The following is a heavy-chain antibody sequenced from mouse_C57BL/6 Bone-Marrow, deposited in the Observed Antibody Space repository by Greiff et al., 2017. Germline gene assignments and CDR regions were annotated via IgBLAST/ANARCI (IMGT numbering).Heavy chain of an antibody. Sequence: EVNVVESGGDLVKPGGSLKLSCAASGFTFSSYGMSWVRQTPDKRLEWVATISSGGSYTYYPDSVKGRFPISRHNAKNTLYLQMSSLKSKDTAMSYCARQTFFYYCGSSCVRYYFDCWGPGTTLTVSS. D-gene: IGHD1-1*01. J-gene: IGHJ2*01. V-gene: IGHV5-6*01. CDR1: GFTFSSYG. CDR2: ISSGGSYT. CDR3: ARQTFFYYCGSSCVRYYFDC.